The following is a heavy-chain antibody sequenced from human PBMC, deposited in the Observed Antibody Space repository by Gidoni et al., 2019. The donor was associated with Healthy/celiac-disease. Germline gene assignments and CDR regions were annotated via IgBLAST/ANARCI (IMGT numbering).Heavy chain of an antibody. CDR2: ISSSSSYI. CDR1: GFTFSSYS. J-gene: IGHJ4*02. D-gene: IGHD4-17*01. CDR3: ASYSYSTVTKSPFDY. Sequence: EVQLVESGGGLVKPGGSLRLYCAASGFTFSSYSMNWVRQAPGKGLEWVSSISSSSSYIYYADSVKGRFTISRDNAKNSLYLQMNSLRAEDTAVYYCASYSYSTVTKSPFDYWGQGTLVTVSS. V-gene: IGHV3-21*01.